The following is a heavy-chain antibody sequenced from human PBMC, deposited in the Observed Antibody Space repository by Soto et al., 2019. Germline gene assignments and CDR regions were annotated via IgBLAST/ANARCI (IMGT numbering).Heavy chain of an antibody. Sequence: GGSLRLSCAASGFTFSSYGMHWVRQAPGKGLEWVAVVWYDGGNKYYADSVKGRFTISRDNSKNTLYLQMDSLRAEDAAVYYCARDSLIYGSGSHPDYWGRGTLVTVSS. CDR1: GFTFSSYG. CDR3: ARDSLIYGSGSHPDY. CDR2: VWYDGGNK. D-gene: IGHD3-10*01. J-gene: IGHJ4*02. V-gene: IGHV3-33*01.